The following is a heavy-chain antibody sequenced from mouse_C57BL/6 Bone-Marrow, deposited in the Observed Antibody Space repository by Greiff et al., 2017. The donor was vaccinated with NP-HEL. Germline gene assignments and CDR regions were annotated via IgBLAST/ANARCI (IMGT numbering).Heavy chain of an antibody. J-gene: IGHJ3*01. CDR3: ARTYSNPFAY. CDR2: IYPSDSET. CDR1: GYTFTSYW. Sequence: VKLQQPGAELVRPGSSVKLSCKASGYTFTSYWMDWVKQRPGQGLEWIGNIYPSDSETHYNQKFKDKATLTVDKSSSTAYMQLSSLTSEDSAVYYCARTYSNPFAYWGQGTLVTVSA. D-gene: IGHD2-5*01. V-gene: IGHV1-61*01.